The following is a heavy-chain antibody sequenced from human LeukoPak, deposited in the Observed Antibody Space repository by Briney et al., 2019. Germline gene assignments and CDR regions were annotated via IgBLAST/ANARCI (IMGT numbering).Heavy chain of an antibody. D-gene: IGHD5-12*01. CDR1: GGSISSGTYY. J-gene: IGHJ6*04. Sequence: NPSQTLSLTCTVSGGSISSGTYYWSWIRQPAGKGLEWIGRIYTSGSTNYNPSLKSRVTISVDTSKNQFSLKLSSVTAADTAVYYCARMTYDPHGVDVWGKGTTVTVSS. CDR2: IYTSGST. CDR3: ARMTYDPHGVDV. V-gene: IGHV4-61*02.